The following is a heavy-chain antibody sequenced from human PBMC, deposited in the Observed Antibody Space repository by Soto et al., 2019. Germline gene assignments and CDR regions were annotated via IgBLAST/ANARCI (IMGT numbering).Heavy chain of an antibody. Sequence: QVQLQESGPGLVKPSETLSLTCTVSGGSISSFYWSWIRQPAGKGLEWIGRIYTSGSTNYNPSLKSRVTMSLDTSKNQVSLKLRSVTAADTAVYFCAGDQGYYYGMDIWGQGTTVTVSS. CDR1: GGSISSFY. CDR3: AGDQGYYYGMDI. J-gene: IGHJ6*02. V-gene: IGHV4-4*07. CDR2: IYTSGST.